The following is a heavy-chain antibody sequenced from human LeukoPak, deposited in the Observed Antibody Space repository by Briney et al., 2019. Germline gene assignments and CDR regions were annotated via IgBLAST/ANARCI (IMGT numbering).Heavy chain of an antibody. CDR2: ISAYNGNT. J-gene: IGHJ6*02. D-gene: IGHD3-3*01. Sequence: ASVKVSCKASGYTFTSYGISWVRQAPGQGLEWMGWISAYNGNTNYAQKLQGRVTMTTDTSTSTAYMELRSLRSDDTAVYYCARVAPGDFWSGYYFDYYYGMDVWGQGTTATVSS. CDR3: ARVAPGDFWSGYYFDYYYGMDV. V-gene: IGHV1-18*01. CDR1: GYTFTSYG.